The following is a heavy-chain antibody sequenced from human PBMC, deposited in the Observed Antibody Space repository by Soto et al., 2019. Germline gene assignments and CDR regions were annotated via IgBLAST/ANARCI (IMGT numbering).Heavy chain of an antibody. V-gene: IGHV3-48*01. Sequence: GGSLRLSCAASGFTFSSYSMNWVRQAPGKGLEWVSYISSSSSTIYYADSVKGRFTISRDNAKNSLYLQMNSLRAEDTAVYYCARADRVYAHGYYYYGMDVWGQGTTVTVS. J-gene: IGHJ6*02. CDR3: ARADRVYAHGYYYYGMDV. D-gene: IGHD5-12*01. CDR2: ISSSSSTI. CDR1: GFTFSSYS.